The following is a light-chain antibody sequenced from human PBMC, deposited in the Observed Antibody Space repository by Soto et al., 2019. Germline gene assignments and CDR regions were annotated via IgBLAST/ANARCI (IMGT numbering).Light chain of an antibody. V-gene: IGKV3-15*01. CDR2: GAS. CDR1: QSVRSN. Sequence: EIVMTQSPATLSVSPGERATLSCRASQSVRSNLAWYQQKPVQAPRLLIYGASTRATGVPARFSVSGSGPEFTLTNSSLQSEDVVVYYCQQYDNWPQWTFGQGTKVEIK. CDR3: QQYDNWPQWT. J-gene: IGKJ1*01.